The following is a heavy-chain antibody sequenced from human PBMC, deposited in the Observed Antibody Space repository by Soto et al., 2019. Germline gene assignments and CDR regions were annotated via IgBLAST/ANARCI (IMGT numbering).Heavy chain of an antibody. J-gene: IGHJ4*02. CDR1: GYSFINYG. Sequence: QVQLVQSGGEVKKPGASMRVSCKASGYSFINYGISWVRQAPGQGLEWMGWINSDTGKTNHAPKIQGRITMTTDTSTITVYMELTSLRSDDTGVYYCARRNGRTFGGDYFDFWGQGTPVTFSS. CDR2: INSDTGKT. D-gene: IGHD3-10*01. V-gene: IGHV1-18*01. CDR3: ARRNGRTFGGDYFDF.